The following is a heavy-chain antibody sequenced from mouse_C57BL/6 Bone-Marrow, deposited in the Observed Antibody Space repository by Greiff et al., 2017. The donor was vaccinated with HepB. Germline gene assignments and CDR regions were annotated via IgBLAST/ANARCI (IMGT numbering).Heavy chain of an antibody. CDR1: GFNIKDYY. J-gene: IGHJ4*01. V-gene: IGHV14-2*01. Sequence: VQLKHSGAELVKPGASVKLSCTASGFNIKDYYMHWVKQRTEQGLEWIGRIDPEDGETKYATKFQGKATITADTSSNTAYLQLSSLTSEDTAVYYCARRGNYWGQGTSVTVSS. CDR2: IDPEDGET. CDR3: ARRGNY.